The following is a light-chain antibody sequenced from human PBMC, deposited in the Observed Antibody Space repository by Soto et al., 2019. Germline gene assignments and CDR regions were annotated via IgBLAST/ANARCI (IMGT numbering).Light chain of an antibody. J-gene: IGKJ4*01. Sequence: EIVLTQSPVTLSVCPGEGATLSCRASQSVAGDLAWFQQTPGQVPRLLIYGASTRATGVPARFRGSGSGTDFTLTISSLESGDFAVYYCQQYNNWPLTFGGGTNVEIK. CDR3: QQYNNWPLT. V-gene: IGKV3-15*01. CDR1: QSVAGD. CDR2: GAS.